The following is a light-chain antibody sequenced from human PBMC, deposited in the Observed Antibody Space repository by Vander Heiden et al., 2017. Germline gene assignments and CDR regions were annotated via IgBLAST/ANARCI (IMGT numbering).Light chain of an antibody. CDR1: NIGSKS. Sequence: SYVLTQPPSVSVAPGQTARITCGGNNIGSKSVHWYQQKPGQAPVLVVYDDSDRPSGIPERFSGSNSAKTANLTISRFEAGDDADDYCQVWDSSRGVFVLGTRPTVL. V-gene: IGLV3-21*02. CDR2: DDS. J-gene: IGLJ3*02. CDR3: QVWDSSRGV.